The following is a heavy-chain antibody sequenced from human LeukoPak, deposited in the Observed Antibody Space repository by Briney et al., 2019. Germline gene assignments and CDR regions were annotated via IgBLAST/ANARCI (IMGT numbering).Heavy chain of an antibody. CDR3: ATAYGDFNSPDY. Sequence: GGSLRLSCAASGFTFHDYAMHWVRQAPGKGLEWVSLISWDGGSTYYADSVKGRFTISRDNSKNTLYLQMDSLRAEDTAVYYCATAYGDFNSPDYWGQGTLVTVSS. CDR2: ISWDGGST. V-gene: IGHV3-43D*03. D-gene: IGHD4-17*01. J-gene: IGHJ4*02. CDR1: GFTFHDYA.